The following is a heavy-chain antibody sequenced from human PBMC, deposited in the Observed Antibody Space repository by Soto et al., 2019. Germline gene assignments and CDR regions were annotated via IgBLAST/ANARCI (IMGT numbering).Heavy chain of an antibody. CDR2: IFPLTDIP. J-gene: IGHJ4*02. V-gene: IGHV1-69*02. D-gene: IGHD1-1*01. CDR3: ARSTLVVLNYFES. CDR1: GGTFRNYP. Sequence: QVQLVQSGTEVKKPGSSVKVSCKASGGTFRNYPINWVRQAPGQGLEWMGSIFPLTDIPDYAQNFQARLTISADKSTSTAYRKLSGLTSDDTAMYFCARSTLVVLNYFESWGQGTLVTVSS.